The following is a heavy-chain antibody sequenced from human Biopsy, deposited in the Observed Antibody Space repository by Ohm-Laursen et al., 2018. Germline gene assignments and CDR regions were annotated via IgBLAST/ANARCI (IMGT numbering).Heavy chain of an antibody. Sequence: PSDTLSLTCIVTGGSISRSSYYWDWIRQPPGKGLEWIGSIYYSGSTYYNPSLKSRVTISADRSKNQFSLKLTSVTAADTAMYYCARQEFATSPLDYWGQGSLVTVSS. D-gene: IGHD3-10*01. CDR3: ARQEFATSPLDY. J-gene: IGHJ4*02. V-gene: IGHV4-39*01. CDR2: IYYSGST. CDR1: GGSISRSSYY.